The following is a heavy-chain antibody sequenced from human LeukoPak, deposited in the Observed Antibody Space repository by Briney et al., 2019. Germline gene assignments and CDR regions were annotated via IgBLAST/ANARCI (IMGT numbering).Heavy chain of an antibody. V-gene: IGHV3-21*01. CDR2: ISSSSSYI. Sequence: GGSLRLSCAASGFTFSSYSMNWVRQAPGKGLEWVSSISSSSSYIYYADSVKGRFTISRDNAKNSLYLQMNSLRAEDTAVYYXXXXXXXXXFGELFSIFDYWGQGTLVTVSS. CDR3: XXXXXXXXFGELFSIFDY. D-gene: IGHD3-10*01. CDR1: GFTFSSYS. J-gene: IGHJ4*02.